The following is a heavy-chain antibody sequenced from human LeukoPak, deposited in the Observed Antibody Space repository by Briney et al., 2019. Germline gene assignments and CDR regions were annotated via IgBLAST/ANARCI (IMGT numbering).Heavy chain of an antibody. Sequence: ASVKVSCKASGGTFSSYAISWVRQAPGQGLEWMGRIIPILGIANYAQKFQGRVTITADKSMSTAYMELSSLRSEDTAVYYCARVITMVRGVIPTAYYCGMDVWGQGTTVTVSS. V-gene: IGHV1-69*04. CDR2: IIPILGIA. D-gene: IGHD3-10*01. J-gene: IGHJ6*02. CDR1: GGTFSSYA. CDR3: ARVITMVRGVIPTAYYCGMDV.